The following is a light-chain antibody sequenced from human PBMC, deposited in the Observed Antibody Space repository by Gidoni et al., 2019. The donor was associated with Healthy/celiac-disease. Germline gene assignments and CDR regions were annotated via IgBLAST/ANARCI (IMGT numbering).Light chain of an antibody. V-gene: IGKV3-11*01. CDR2: DAS. Sequence: DIVLTQSPATLSLSPGERATLSCRASQSVSSYLAWYQQKPGQAPRLLIYDASNRATGIPARFSGSGSGTDFTLTISSLEPEDFAVYYCQQRSNWPVFGQGTRLEIK. J-gene: IGKJ5*01. CDR1: QSVSSY. CDR3: QQRSNWPV.